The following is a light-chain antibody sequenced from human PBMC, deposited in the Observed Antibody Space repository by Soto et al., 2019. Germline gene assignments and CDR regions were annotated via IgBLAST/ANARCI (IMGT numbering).Light chain of an antibody. CDR2: DAS. Sequence: DIQMTQSPSTLSASVGDRATLSCRASQSVSSNLAWYQQKIGKAPKLLIYDASTLESGVPSRFSGSGSGTEFTLTISSLQPDDFATYYCQQYLTYSSLTFGGGTKVDI. V-gene: IGKV1-5*01. J-gene: IGKJ4*01. CDR1: QSVSSN. CDR3: QQYLTYSSLT.